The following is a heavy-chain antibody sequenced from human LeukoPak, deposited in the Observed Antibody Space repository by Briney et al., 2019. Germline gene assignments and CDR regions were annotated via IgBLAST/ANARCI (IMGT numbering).Heavy chain of an antibody. J-gene: IGHJ4*02. Sequence: SVKVSCKASGYTFTGYYMHWVRQAPGQGPEWMGRIIPVLGRPNYAQKFQGRVTITADRSTGTAYMELSSLRSEDTAVYYCATDAFSSSFADWGQGTLVTVSS. D-gene: IGHD6-6*01. CDR1: GYTFTGYY. CDR2: IIPVLGRP. V-gene: IGHV1-69*04. CDR3: ATDAFSSSFAD.